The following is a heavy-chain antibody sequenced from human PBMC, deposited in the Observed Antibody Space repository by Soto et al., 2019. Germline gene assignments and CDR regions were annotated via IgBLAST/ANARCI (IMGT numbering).Heavy chain of an antibody. CDR1: GFTFRDYY. J-gene: IGHJ6*02. V-gene: IGHV3-11*06. CDR2: ISGRSSET. D-gene: IGHD3-3*01. Sequence: RRLSCVVSGFTFRDYYMTWIRQAPGKGLEWVSYISGRSSETYYADSVKGRFTISRDNAKNSLYLQMNDLRAEDTAVYYCARAPYTIFGVATYYYYYAIDVWGQGTTVTVYS. CDR3: ARAPYTIFGVATYYYYYAIDV.